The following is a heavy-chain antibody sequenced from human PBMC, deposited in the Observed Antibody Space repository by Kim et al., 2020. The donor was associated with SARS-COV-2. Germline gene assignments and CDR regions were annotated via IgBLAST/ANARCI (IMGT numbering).Heavy chain of an antibody. J-gene: IGHJ6*02. Sequence: ASVKVSCKASGYTFTSYGISWVRQAPGQGLEWMGWISAYNGNTNYAQKLQGRVTMTTDTSTSTAYMELRSLRSDDTAVYYCARESYCGGDCYLGYYYGMDVWGQGTTVTVSS. CDR2: ISAYNGNT. D-gene: IGHD2-21*02. CDR1: GYTFTSYG. V-gene: IGHV1-18*01. CDR3: ARESYCGGDCYLGYYYGMDV.